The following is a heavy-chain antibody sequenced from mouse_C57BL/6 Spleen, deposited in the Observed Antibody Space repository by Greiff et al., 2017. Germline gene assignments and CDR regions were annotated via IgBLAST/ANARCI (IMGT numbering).Heavy chain of an antibody. Sequence: QVQLQQSGAELVMPGASVKLSCKASGYTFTSYWMHWVKQRPGQGLEWIGEIDPSDSYTNYNQKFKGKSTLTVDKSSSTAYMQLSSLTSEDSAVYYCARPYGSSFAYWGQGTLVTVSA. V-gene: IGHV1-69*01. CDR1: GYTFTSYW. CDR2: IDPSDSYT. J-gene: IGHJ3*01. D-gene: IGHD1-1*01. CDR3: ARPYGSSFAY.